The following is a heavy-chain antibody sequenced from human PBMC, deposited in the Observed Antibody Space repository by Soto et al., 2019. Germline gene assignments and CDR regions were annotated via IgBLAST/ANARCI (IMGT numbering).Heavy chain of an antibody. CDR1: GGTFSSYA. CDR3: ASYYSSSWTDWFDY. J-gene: IGHJ5*01. D-gene: IGHD6-13*01. Sequence: GASVKVSCKASGGTFSSYAISWVRQAPGQGREWMGGIIPIFGTANYAQKFQDRVKITADESTSTADMELSSLRSEETAVYYCASYYSSSWTDWFDYWGQGTLVTVSS. CDR2: IIPIFGTA. V-gene: IGHV1-69*13.